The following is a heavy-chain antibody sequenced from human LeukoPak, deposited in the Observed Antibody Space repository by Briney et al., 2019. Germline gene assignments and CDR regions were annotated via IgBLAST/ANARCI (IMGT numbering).Heavy chain of an antibody. D-gene: IGHD3-3*01. CDR3: ARDQGAGGFWSGYYDLYYYYYMDV. Sequence: GASVKVSCKASGGTFSSYAISWVRQAPGQGLEWMGGTIPIFGTANYAQKFQGRVTITTDEPTSTAYMELSSLRSEDTAVYYCARDQGAGGFWSGYYDLYYYYYMDVWGKGTTVTVSS. J-gene: IGHJ6*03. CDR2: TIPIFGTA. CDR1: GGTFSSYA. V-gene: IGHV1-69*05.